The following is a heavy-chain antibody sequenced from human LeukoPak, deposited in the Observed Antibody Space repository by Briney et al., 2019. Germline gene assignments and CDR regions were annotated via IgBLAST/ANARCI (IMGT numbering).Heavy chain of an antibody. CDR2: ISSSSSTI. J-gene: IGHJ4*02. V-gene: IGHV3-48*01. CDR1: GFTFSSYS. CDR3: ARDEAVALFDY. Sequence: GGSLRLSCAASGFTFSSYSMNWVRQAPGKGLEWVSYISSSSSTIYYADSVKGRFTISRDSAKNSLYLQMNSLRAEDTAMYYCARDEAVALFDYWGQGTLVTVSS. D-gene: IGHD6-19*01.